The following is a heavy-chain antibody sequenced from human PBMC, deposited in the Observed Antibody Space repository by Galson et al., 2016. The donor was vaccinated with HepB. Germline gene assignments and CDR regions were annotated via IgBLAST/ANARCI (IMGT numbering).Heavy chain of an antibody. Sequence: SLRLSCAASGFSFSDYGMSWVRQAPGKGLEWVAFTWYDGSIEYYADSVQGRFSISRDKSKNTLYLEMNSLRAEDTAVYFCAKDRGGIQLWGLHGMDVWGQGTTVTVSS. V-gene: IGHV3-33*03. D-gene: IGHD5-18*01. CDR2: TWYDGSIE. CDR3: AKDRGGIQLWGLHGMDV. J-gene: IGHJ6*02. CDR1: GFSFSDYG.